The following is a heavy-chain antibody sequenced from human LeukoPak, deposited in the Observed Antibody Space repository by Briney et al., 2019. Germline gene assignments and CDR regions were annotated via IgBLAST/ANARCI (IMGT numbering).Heavy chain of an antibody. CDR2: INHSGST. Sequence: SETLSLTCAVYGGSFSGYYWSWIRQPPGKGLEWIGEINHSGSTNYNPSLKSRVTMSVDTSKNQFSLKLSSVTAADTAVYYCARAYGGPYYFDYWGQGTLVTVSS. V-gene: IGHV4-34*01. CDR1: GGSFSGYY. J-gene: IGHJ4*02. CDR3: ARAYGGPYYFDY. D-gene: IGHD4-23*01.